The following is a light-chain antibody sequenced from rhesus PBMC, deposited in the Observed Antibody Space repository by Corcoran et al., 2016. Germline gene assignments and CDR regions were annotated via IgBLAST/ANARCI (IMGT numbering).Light chain of an antibody. CDR2: DAS. J-gene: IGKJ4*01. CDR1: QGISSY. CDR3: LQHNSYPLT. V-gene: IGKV1-28*03. Sequence: DIQMTQSPSSLSASVGDTVTITCRASQGISSYLTWFQQKPGKAPKPLIYDASSLERGVPSRFSGSGDGTDFALTISSLQPEDFAAYYCLQHNSYPLTFGGGTKVEIK.